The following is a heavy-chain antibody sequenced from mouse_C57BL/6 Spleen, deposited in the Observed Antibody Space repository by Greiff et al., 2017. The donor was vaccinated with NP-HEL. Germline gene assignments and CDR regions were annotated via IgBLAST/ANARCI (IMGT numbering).Heavy chain of an antibody. D-gene: IGHD1-1*01. CDR2: ISSGGGYI. CDR3: TGALYYGSSSSYFDY. J-gene: IGHJ2*01. V-gene: IGHV5-9-1*02. CDR1: GFTFSSYA. Sequence: EVQGVESGEGLVKPGGSLKLSCAASGFTFSSYAMSWVRQTPEKRLEWVAYISSGGGYIYYADTVKGRFTISRDNTRNTLYLQMSSLKAEDTAMYYCTGALYYGSSSSYFDYWGKGTTLTVSS.